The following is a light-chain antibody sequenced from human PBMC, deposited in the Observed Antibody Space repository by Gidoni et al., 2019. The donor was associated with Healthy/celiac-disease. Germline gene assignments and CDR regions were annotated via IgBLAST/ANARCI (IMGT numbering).Light chain of an antibody. CDR1: QSLSSW. Sequence: DIHLTQSPSTLSASVGDRVNITCRASQSLSSWLAWYQQKPGKAPKLLIYQASSLESGGPSRFSGSGSGTEFTLTISSLQPDDFATYYCQQYNSYSLTFGGGTKVEIK. CDR3: QQYNSYSLT. CDR2: QAS. V-gene: IGKV1-5*03. J-gene: IGKJ4*01.